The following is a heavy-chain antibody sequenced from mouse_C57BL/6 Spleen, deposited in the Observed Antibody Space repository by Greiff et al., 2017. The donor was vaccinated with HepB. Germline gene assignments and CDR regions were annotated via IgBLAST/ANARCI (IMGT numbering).Heavy chain of an antibody. D-gene: IGHD4-1*01. J-gene: IGHJ2*01. Sequence: EVQLQQSGPVLVKPGASVKMSCKASGYTFTDYYMNWVKQSHGKSLEWIGVINPYNGGTSYNQKFKGKATLTVDKSSSTAYMELNSLTSEDSAVYYCAREAGTHFDYWGQGTTLTVSS. CDR1: GYTFTDYY. CDR3: AREAGTHFDY. CDR2: INPYNGGT. V-gene: IGHV1-19*01.